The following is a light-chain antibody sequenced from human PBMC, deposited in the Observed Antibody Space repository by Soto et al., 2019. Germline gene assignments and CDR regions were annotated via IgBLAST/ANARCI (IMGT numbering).Light chain of an antibody. CDR1: SSDVGNDNF. J-gene: IGLJ2*01. V-gene: IGLV2-11*01. CDR2: EVS. CDR3: CSYAGSYTLV. Sequence: QSVLTQPASVSGSPGQSITISCTGTSSDVGNDNFVSWYQHHPGKAPKLIIYEVSYRPSGVPDRFSGSKSGNTASLTISGLQAEDEANYFCCSYAGSYTLVFGGGTKVTVL.